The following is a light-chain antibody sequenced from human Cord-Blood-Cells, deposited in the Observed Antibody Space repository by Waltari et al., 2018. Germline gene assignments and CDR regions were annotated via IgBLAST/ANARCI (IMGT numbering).Light chain of an antibody. Sequence: SYDLSQPPSVSVFPEHTATITCFGDKLGDTYACWYQQKPGQSPVLVIYQDSKRPSGIPERFSGSNSGNTATLTISGTQAMYEADYYCQAWDSSTYVFGTGTKVTVL. CDR2: QDS. CDR1: KLGDTY. CDR3: QAWDSSTYV. V-gene: IGLV3-1*01. J-gene: IGLJ1*01.